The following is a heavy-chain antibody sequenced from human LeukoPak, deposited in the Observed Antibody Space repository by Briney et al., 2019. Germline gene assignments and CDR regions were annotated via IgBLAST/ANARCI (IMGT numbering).Heavy chain of an antibody. Sequence: SETLSLTCSVSGGSMDYYYWNWIRQSPERGLEWIGNVFFRGSTNYNPSLKSRVAISVTTSNNQFSLKLSSVTAADTAVYHCARGGRDTEWFYFDSWGQGALVTVSS. J-gene: IGHJ4*02. D-gene: IGHD3-3*01. CDR1: GGSMDYYY. CDR3: ARGGRDTEWFYFDS. CDR2: VFFRGST. V-gene: IGHV4-59*01.